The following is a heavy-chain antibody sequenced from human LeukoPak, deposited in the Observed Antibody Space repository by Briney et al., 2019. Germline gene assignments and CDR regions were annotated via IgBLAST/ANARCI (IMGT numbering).Heavy chain of an antibody. V-gene: IGHV3-21*01. CDR3: ARDRCSSTSCSFDY. CDR1: GFTFSSYA. D-gene: IGHD2-2*01. J-gene: IGHJ4*02. Sequence: AGGSLRLSCAASGFTFSSYAMNWVRQAPGKGLEWVSSISSSSSYIYYADSVKGRFTISRDNAKNSLYLQMNSLRAEDTAVYYCARDRCSSTSCSFDYWGQGTLVTVSS. CDR2: ISSSSSYI.